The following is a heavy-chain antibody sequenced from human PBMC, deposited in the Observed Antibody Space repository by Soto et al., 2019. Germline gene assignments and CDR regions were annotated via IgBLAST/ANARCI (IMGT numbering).Heavy chain of an antibody. CDR1: GGSISSYY. CDR3: ASGAIFGVVPSGGFDP. D-gene: IGHD3-3*01. J-gene: IGHJ5*02. Sequence: PSETLSLTCTVSGGSISSYYWSWIRQPPGKGLEWIGYIYYSGSTNYNPSLKSRVTISVDTSKNQFSLKLSSVTAEDTAVYYCASGAIFGVVPSGGFDPWGQGTLVTVSS. CDR2: IYYSGST. V-gene: IGHV4-59*01.